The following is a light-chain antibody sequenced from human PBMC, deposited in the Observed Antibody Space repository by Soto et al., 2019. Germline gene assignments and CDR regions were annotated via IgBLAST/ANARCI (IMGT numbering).Light chain of an antibody. Sequence: QSVLTQPPSVSGAPGQRVTISCTGSSSNIGAGYDVHWYQQLPGTAPKLLIYGNSNRPSGVPDRFSGSKSGTSASLAITGLQAEDEADYSCQSYDCSLSGHVSGTGTKVTVL. CDR1: SSNIGAGYD. J-gene: IGLJ1*01. CDR2: GNS. V-gene: IGLV1-40*01. CDR3: QSYDCSLSGHV.